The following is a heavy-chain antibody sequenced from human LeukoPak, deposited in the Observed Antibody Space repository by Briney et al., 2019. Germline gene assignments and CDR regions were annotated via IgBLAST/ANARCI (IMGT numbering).Heavy chain of an antibody. CDR3: ARSAVPAAWNNWFDP. V-gene: IGHV4-59*12. CDR1: GGSISSYY. Sequence: SETLSLTCTVSGGSISSYYWSWIRQPPGKGLEWIGYIYYSGSTYYNPSLKSRVTISVDTSKNQFSLKLSSVTAADTAVYYCARSAVPAAWNNWFDPWGQGTLVTVSS. D-gene: IGHD2-2*01. J-gene: IGHJ5*02. CDR2: IYYSGST.